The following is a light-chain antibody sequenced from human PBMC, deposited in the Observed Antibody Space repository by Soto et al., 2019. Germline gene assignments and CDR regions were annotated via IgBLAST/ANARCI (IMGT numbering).Light chain of an antibody. CDR1: QTFSSH. V-gene: IGKV3-11*01. CDR2: DAS. CDR3: QQRSNWPPVIT. J-gene: IGKJ5*01. Sequence: EIVLTQSPATLSLSPGERATLSCRASQTFSSHLAWYQQKPGQAPRLLIYDASNRATGIPARFSGRGSGTDFTLTISSLEPEDFAVDYCQQRSNWPPVITFGQGTRLEIK.